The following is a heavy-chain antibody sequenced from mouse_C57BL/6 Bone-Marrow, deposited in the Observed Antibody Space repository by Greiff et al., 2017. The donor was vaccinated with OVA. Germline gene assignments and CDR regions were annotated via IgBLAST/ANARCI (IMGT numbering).Heavy chain of an antibody. Sequence: DVQLQESGGGLVKPGGSLKLSCAASGFTFSSYTMSWVRQTPEKRLEWVATISGGGGNTYYPDSVKGRFTISRDNAKNTLYLQMSSLRSEDTALYYCARHRGGYYPHYYAMDYWGQGTSVTVSS. CDR2: ISGGGGNT. CDR1: GFTFSSYT. CDR3: ARHRGGYYPHYYAMDY. J-gene: IGHJ4*01. V-gene: IGHV5-9*01. D-gene: IGHD2-3*01.